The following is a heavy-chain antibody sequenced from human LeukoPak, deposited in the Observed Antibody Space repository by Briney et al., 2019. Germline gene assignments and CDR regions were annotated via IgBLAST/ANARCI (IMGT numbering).Heavy chain of an antibody. CDR3: ARDHCSSTSCYSALEDY. Sequence: HWASVKVSCKASGYTFTSYGISWVRQAPGQGPEWMGWIIAYNGNTNYAQKLQGRVTMTTDTSTSTAYMELRSLRSDDTAVYYCARDHCSSTSCYSALEDYWGQGTLVTVSS. J-gene: IGHJ4*02. CDR1: GYTFTSYG. CDR2: IIAYNGNT. V-gene: IGHV1-18*01. D-gene: IGHD2-2*02.